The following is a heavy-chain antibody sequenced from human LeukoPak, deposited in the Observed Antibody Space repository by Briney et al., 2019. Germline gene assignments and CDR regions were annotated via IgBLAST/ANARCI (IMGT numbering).Heavy chain of an antibody. Sequence: ASVKVSCKASGYTFTSYGISWVRQAPGQGLEWMGGIIPIFGTANYAQKFQGRVTITADESTSTAYMELSSLRSEDTAVYYCARDPKSFDWLRVHWFDPWGQGTLVTVSS. CDR2: IIPIFGTA. CDR1: GYTFTSYG. J-gene: IGHJ5*02. CDR3: ARDPKSFDWLRVHWFDP. V-gene: IGHV1-69*13. D-gene: IGHD3-9*01.